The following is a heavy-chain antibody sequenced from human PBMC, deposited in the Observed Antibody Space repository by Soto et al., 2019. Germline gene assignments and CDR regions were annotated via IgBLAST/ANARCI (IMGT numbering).Heavy chain of an antibody. CDR2: IYYSGST. D-gene: IGHD3-3*01. J-gene: IGHJ4*02. Sequence: SETLSLTCTVSGGSIRSYYWSWIRQPPGKGLEWIGYIYYSGSTNYNPSLKSRVTISVDTSKNQFSLKLSSVTAADTAVYYCARVSYDFWSGHPPFFDYWGQGTLVTVSS. V-gene: IGHV4-59*01. CDR3: ARVSYDFWSGHPPFFDY. CDR1: GGSIRSYY.